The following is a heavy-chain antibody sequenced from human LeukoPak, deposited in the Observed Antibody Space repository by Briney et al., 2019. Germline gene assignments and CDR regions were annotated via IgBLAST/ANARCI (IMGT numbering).Heavy chain of an antibody. D-gene: IGHD3-3*01. CDR2: INPKSGGT. Sequence: ASVKVSCKASGYTFTDYFMYWVRQAPGQGLECMGRINPKSGGTNYARDFQGRVTMTRDTSISTAYMELSRLRSDDTAVYYCTTGDVLRSVDPWGQGTLVTVSS. CDR3: TTGDVLRSVDP. V-gene: IGHV1-2*06. CDR1: GYTFTDYF. J-gene: IGHJ5*02.